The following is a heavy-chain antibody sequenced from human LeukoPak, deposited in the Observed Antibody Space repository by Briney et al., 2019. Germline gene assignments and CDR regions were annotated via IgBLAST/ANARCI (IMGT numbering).Heavy chain of an antibody. CDR3: ARDGLERPFDY. D-gene: IGHD1-1*01. V-gene: IGHV1-18*01. J-gene: IGHJ4*02. Sequence: ASVKVSCKASGYTFTSYGISWVRQAPGQGLEWMGWISAYNGNTNYAQKLQGRVTMTTDTSTSTAYIELSRLRSDDTAVYYCARDGLERPFDYWGQGTLVTVSS. CDR2: ISAYNGNT. CDR1: GYTFTSYG.